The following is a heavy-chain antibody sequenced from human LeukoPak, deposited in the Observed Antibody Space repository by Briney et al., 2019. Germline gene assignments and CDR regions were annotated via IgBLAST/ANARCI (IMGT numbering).Heavy chain of an antibody. Sequence: SETLSLTCAVYGGSFSGYYWSWIRQPPGKGLEWIGEINHSGSTNYNPSLKSRVTISVDKSKNQFSLKLSSVTAADTAVYYCARDGPPYGDPIDYWGQGTLVTVSS. D-gene: IGHD4-17*01. CDR1: GGSFSGYY. J-gene: IGHJ4*02. CDR2: INHSGST. CDR3: ARDGPPYGDPIDY. V-gene: IGHV4-34*01.